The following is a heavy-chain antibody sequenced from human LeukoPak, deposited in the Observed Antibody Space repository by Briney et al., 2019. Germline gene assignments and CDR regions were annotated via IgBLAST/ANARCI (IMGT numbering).Heavy chain of an antibody. J-gene: IGHJ4*02. CDR2: ISYDGSNK. CDR1: GFTFSSYA. Sequence: GGSLRLSCAASGFTFSSYAMHWVRQAPGKGLEWVAVISYDGSNKYYADSVKGRFTISRDNSKNTLYLQMNSLRAKDTAVYYCARSHYGDYVDYWGQGTLVTVSS. D-gene: IGHD4-17*01. V-gene: IGHV3-30-3*01. CDR3: ARSHYGDYVDY.